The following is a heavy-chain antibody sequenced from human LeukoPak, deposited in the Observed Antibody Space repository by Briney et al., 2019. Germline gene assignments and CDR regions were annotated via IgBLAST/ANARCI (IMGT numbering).Heavy chain of an antibody. CDR3: ARGPLTAMVDY. D-gene: IGHD5-18*01. V-gene: IGHV4-59*12. J-gene: IGHJ4*02. CDR1: GGSISSYY. Sequence: PSETLSLTCTVSGGSISSYYWSWIRQPPGKGLEWIGSIYYSGSTYYNPSLKSRVTISVDTSRNQFSLKLSSVTAADTAVYYCARGPLTAMVDYWGQGTLVTVSS. CDR2: IYYSGST.